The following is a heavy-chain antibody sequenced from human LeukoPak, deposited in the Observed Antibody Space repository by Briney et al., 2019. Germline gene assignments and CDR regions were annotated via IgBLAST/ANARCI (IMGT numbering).Heavy chain of an antibody. Sequence: ASVTVSCKASGYTFTSYDINWVRQAAGQGLEWMGWMNPKSGNTDYAQKFQGRVTMTRNTSISTAYMELSSLRSEDTAVYYCARANIVGDSGFVDYWGQGTLVTVSS. D-gene: IGHD1-26*01. CDR3: ARANIVGDSGFVDY. J-gene: IGHJ4*02. CDR1: GYTFTSYD. CDR2: MNPKSGNT. V-gene: IGHV1-8*01.